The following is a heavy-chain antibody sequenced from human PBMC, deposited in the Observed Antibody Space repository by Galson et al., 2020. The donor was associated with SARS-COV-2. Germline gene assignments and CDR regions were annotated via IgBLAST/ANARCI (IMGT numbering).Heavy chain of an antibody. Sequence: KMSGPTLVKPTQTLTLTCTFSGFSLSTSGVAVGWIRQPPGKALEWLALIYWDDDKRFSPSLKSRLTITKDTSKNQVVLTVTNVDPVDTATYYCAHKDITTSWYLPYFDYWGQGTLVTVSS. CDR1: GFSLSTSGVA. V-gene: IGHV2-5*02. CDR3: AHKDITTSWYLPYFDY. J-gene: IGHJ4*02. CDR2: IYWDDDK. D-gene: IGHD6-13*01.